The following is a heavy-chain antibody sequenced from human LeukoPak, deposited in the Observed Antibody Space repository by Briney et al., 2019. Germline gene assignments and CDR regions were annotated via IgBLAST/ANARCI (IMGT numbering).Heavy chain of an antibody. CDR1: GGTFSSYA. CDR2: IIPIFGTA. Sequence: SVKVSCKASGGTFSSYAISWVRQAPGQGLEWMGGIIPIFGTANYAQKFQGRVTITADESTSTAYMELSSLRSEDTAVYYCARWPLWRDDILTGHFDYRGQGTLVTVSS. V-gene: IGHV1-69*13. CDR3: ARWPLWRDDILTGHFDY. D-gene: IGHD3-9*01. J-gene: IGHJ4*02.